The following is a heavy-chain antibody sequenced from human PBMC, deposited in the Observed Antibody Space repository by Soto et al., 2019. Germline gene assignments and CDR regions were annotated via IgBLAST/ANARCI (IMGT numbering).Heavy chain of an antibody. V-gene: IGHV4-59*01. J-gene: IGHJ4*02. CDR1: GGSISSYY. D-gene: IGHD3-16*01. Sequence: QVQLQESGPGLVKPSETLSLTCTVSGGSISSYYWSWIRQPPGKGLEWIGYIYYSGSTNYNPSLXSXVXIPXDTSKNQFSLQLSSVTAADTAVYYCARRWGATFDYWGQGTLVTVSS. CDR3: ARRWGATFDY. CDR2: IYYSGST.